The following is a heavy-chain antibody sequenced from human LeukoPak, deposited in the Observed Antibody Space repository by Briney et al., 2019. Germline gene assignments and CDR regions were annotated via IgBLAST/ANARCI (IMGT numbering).Heavy chain of an antibody. V-gene: IGHV4-34*01. Sequence: SETLSLTCAVYGGSFSGYYWSWIRQPPGKGLEWIGEINHSGSTNYNPSLKSRVTISVDTSKNQFSLKLSSVTAADTAVYYCARRPPDHYFDYWGQGNLVNVSS. CDR1: GGSFSGYY. J-gene: IGHJ4*02. CDR2: INHSGST. CDR3: ARRPPDHYFDY.